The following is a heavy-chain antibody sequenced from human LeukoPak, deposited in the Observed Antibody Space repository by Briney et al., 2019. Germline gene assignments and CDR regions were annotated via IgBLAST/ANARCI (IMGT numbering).Heavy chain of an antibody. D-gene: IGHD1-26*01. V-gene: IGHV3-30*18. CDR1: GFTFSSYG. J-gene: IGHJ4*02. CDR2: ISYDGSNK. Sequence: GGSLRLSCAASGFTFSSYGMHWVRQAPGKGLEWVAVISYDGSNKYYADSVKGRFTISRDNSKNTLYLQMNSLRAEDTAVYYCANIGATTSGSYFDYWGQGTPVTVSS. CDR3: ANIGATTSGSYFDY.